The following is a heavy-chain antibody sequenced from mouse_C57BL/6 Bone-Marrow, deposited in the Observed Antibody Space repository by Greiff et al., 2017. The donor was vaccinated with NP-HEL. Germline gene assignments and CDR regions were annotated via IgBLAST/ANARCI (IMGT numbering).Heavy chain of an antibody. CDR2: IRNKANNHAT. J-gene: IGHJ3*01. CDR3: APYYGSSYACAY. Sequence: EVKLMESGGGLVQPGGSMKLSCAASGFTFSDAWMDWVRQSPEKGLEWVAEIRNKANNHATYYAESVKGRFTIARDDSKSSVYMQMSSLRAEDTGIYYCAPYYGSSYACAYWGQETLVTVSA. D-gene: IGHD1-1*01. CDR1: GFTFSDAW. V-gene: IGHV6-6*01.